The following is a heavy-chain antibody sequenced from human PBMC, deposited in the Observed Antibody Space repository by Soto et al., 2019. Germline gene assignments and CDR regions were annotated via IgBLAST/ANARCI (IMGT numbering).Heavy chain of an antibody. Sequence: SETLSLTCDVSGYSITSGYYWGWIRQPPGKGLECLGSISSSGQMFYKSSLASRISIAVDTSKNQFSLRLTSVSAADTALYYCTRGAGAPWVRFDYWGQGSQVTVSS. CDR2: ISSSGQM. CDR1: GYSITSGYY. V-gene: IGHV4-38-2*01. CDR3: TRGAGAPWVRFDY. J-gene: IGHJ4*02. D-gene: IGHD3-22*01.